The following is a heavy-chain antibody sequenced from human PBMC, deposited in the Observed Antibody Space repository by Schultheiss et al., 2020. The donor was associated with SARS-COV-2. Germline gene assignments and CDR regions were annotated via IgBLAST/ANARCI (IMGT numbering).Heavy chain of an antibody. CDR2: ISSSGETK. CDR3: ARVEPHAFDI. Sequence: GGSLRLSCAASGFTFSDHYMNWIRQAPGKGLEWVSYISSSGETKRYSDSVKGRFTISRDNAKNSLYLQMNSLRAEDTAVYYCARVEPHAFDIWGQGTMVTVSS. CDR1: GFTFSDHY. J-gene: IGHJ3*02. V-gene: IGHV3-11*04.